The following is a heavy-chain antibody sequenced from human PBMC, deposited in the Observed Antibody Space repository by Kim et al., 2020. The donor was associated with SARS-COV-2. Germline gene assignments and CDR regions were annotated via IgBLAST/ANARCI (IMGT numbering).Heavy chain of an antibody. V-gene: IGHV1-18*01. D-gene: IGHD5-18*01. CDR3: ARGVDTAMVTGFDY. J-gene: IGHJ4*02. Sequence: AQKLQGRVTMTTDTSTSTAYMELRSLRSDDTAVYYCARGVDTAMVTGFDYWGQGTLVTVSS.